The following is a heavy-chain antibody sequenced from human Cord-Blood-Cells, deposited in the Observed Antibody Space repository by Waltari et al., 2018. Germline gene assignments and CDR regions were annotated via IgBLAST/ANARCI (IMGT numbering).Heavy chain of an antibody. CDR2: INHSGST. V-gene: IGHV4-34*01. J-gene: IGHJ5*02. CDR1: GGSFSGYY. Sequence: LLKPSETLSLTCAVYGGSFSGYYWSWIRQPPGKGLEWIGEINHSGSTNYNQSLKSRVTISVDTSKNQFSLKLSSVTAADTAVYYCARAHNWFDPWGQGTLVTVSS. CDR3: ARAHNWFDP.